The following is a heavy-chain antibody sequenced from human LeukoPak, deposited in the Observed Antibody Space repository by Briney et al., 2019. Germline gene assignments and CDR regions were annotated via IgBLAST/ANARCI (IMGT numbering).Heavy chain of an antibody. Sequence: GGSLGLSCAASGFTFSSYSMNWVRQAPGKGLEWVSSISSSSSYIYYADSVKGRFTISRDNAKNSLYLQMNSLRAEDTAVYYCARVDYDILTGYYAHYYYYYMDVWGKGTTVTISS. D-gene: IGHD3-9*01. CDR2: ISSSSSYI. CDR1: GFTFSSYS. V-gene: IGHV3-21*01. CDR3: ARVDYDILTGYYAHYYYYYMDV. J-gene: IGHJ6*03.